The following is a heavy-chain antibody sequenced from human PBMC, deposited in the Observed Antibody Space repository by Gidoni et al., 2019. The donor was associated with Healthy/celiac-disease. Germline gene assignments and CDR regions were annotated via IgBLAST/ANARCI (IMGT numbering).Heavy chain of an antibody. Sequence: QVQLVESGGGVVQPGRYLSLSWAAPGFTFSSYGMHWVRQAPGKGLEWVAVISYDGSNKYYADSVKGRFTISRDNSKNTLYLQMNSLRAEDTAVYYCAKDGSGTGAFDIWGQGTMVTVSS. CDR1: GFTFSSYG. D-gene: IGHD2-15*01. J-gene: IGHJ3*02. CDR3: AKDGSGTGAFDI. V-gene: IGHV3-30*18. CDR2: ISYDGSNK.